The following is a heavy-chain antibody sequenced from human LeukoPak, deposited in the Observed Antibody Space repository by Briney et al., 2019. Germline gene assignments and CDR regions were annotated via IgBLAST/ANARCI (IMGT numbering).Heavy chain of an antibody. V-gene: IGHV3-7*01. Sequence: GGSLRLSCAASGFTLSSYWMSWVRQAPGRGLEWVANIKQDGSEKYYVDSVKGRFTISRDNGKNSLYLQMSSLRAEDTAVYYCARGAKASDYYGSGSLNYWGQGTLVTVSS. J-gene: IGHJ4*02. CDR2: IKQDGSEK. CDR3: ARGAKASDYYGSGSLNY. D-gene: IGHD3-10*01. CDR1: GFTLSSYW.